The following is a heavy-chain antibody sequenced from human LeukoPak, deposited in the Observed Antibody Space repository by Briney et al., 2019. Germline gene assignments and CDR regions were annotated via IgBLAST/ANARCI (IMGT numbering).Heavy chain of an antibody. Sequence: GGSLRLSCAASGLTFGRYWLTWVRQAPGKGLEWVANINQDGSESNYVDSVKGRFTISRDNAKSSLYLQMDSLKDEDTAVYHCVGGDCPADACLASSFTCFDPWGQGSLVPVPS. CDR1: GLTFGRYW. CDR2: INQDGSES. CDR3: VGGDCPADACLASSFTCFDP. V-gene: IGHV3-7*03. J-gene: IGHJ5*02. D-gene: IGHD2-8*02.